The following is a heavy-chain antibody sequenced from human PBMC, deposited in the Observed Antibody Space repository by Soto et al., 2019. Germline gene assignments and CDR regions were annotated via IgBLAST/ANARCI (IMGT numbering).Heavy chain of an antibody. D-gene: IGHD6-13*01. CDR3: ARARGSSWYNRFDT. J-gene: IGHJ5*02. V-gene: IGHV1-69*13. Sequence: SVKVSCKASGGTFSSYGISWVRQAPGQGIEWMGGIIPLFGTTNYGQKFKGRVTITADESTSTVYMELSSLRSEDTAMYYCARARGSSWYNRFDTWGQGTLVTVSS. CDR1: GGTFSSYG. CDR2: IIPLFGTT.